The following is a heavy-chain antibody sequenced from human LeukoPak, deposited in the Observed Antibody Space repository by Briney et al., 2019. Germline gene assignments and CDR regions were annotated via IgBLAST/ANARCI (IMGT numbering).Heavy chain of an antibody. V-gene: IGHV3-23*01. CDR2: IYENGGTT. CDR3: AKNVLRFLNYYYYGMDV. Sequence: GGSLRLSCVGSGFTFRSHAMSWVRQAPEKGLEFVSGIYENGGTTYYADSVKGRFTISRDNSKNTLYLQMNSLRAEDTAVYYCAKNVLRFLNYYYYGMDVWGQGTTVTVSS. J-gene: IGHJ6*02. CDR1: GFTFRSHA. D-gene: IGHD3-3*01.